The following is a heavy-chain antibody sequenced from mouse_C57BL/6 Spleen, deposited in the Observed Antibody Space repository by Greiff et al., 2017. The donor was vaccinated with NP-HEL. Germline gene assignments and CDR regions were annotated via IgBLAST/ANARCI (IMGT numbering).Heavy chain of an antibody. D-gene: IGHD1-1*01. CDR1: GYTFTSYW. J-gene: IGHJ1*03. V-gene: IGHV1-64*01. Sequence: QVQLQQPGAELVKPGASVKLSCKASGYTFTSYWMHWVKQRPGQGLEWIGMIHPNSGSTNYNEKFKSKATLTVDKSSSTAYMQLSSLTSEDSAVYYCARSPVVAYWYFDVWGTGTTVTVSS. CDR3: ARSPVVAYWYFDV. CDR2: IHPNSGST.